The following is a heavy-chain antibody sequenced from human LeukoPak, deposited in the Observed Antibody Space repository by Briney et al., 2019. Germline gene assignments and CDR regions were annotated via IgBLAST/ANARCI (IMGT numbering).Heavy chain of an antibody. Sequence: SETLSLTCAVSGGSISSSNWWSWVRQPPGKGLEWIGCIYYSESTYYNPSLKSRVTISVDTSKTHFSLKLSSVTAADTAVYYSARSTFYYDSRGYYPNQDYYYYMDVWGKGTTVTVSS. CDR3: ARSTFYYDSRGYYPNQDYYYYMDV. D-gene: IGHD3-22*01. V-gene: IGHV4-4*02. CDR2: IYYSEST. J-gene: IGHJ6*03. CDR1: GGSISSSNW.